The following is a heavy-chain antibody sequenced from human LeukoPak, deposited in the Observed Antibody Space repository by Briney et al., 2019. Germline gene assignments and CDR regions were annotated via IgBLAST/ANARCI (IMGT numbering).Heavy chain of an antibody. CDR1: GDSITSGSYY. CDR2: IFISGGT. Sequence: PSETLSLTCTVSGDSITSGSYYWSWIRQPAGKGLEWIGRIFISGGTNYNPSLRSRVTMSLDTSKNQFSLRLYSVTAADTAVYYCARGGSTLHSAGGHDIEFYYYYYMDVWGKGTTVTISS. J-gene: IGHJ6*03. CDR3: ARGGSTLHSAGGHDIEFYYYYYMDV. V-gene: IGHV4-61*02. D-gene: IGHD3-9*01.